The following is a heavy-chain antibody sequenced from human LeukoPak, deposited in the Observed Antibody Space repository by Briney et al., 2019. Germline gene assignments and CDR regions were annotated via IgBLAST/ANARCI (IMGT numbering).Heavy chain of an antibody. CDR1: GFTFSDHY. V-gene: IGHV3-72*01. J-gene: IGHJ4*02. D-gene: IGHD1-26*01. CDR3: VRRGSNSGNLYAEGDY. CDR2: SRNKANSYTT. Sequence: GGSLRLSCAASGFTFSDHYMDWVRQAPGKGLELVGRSRNKANSYTTEYAASVKGRFTVSRDDSKTSLYLQMNSLKTEDTAVYYCVRRGSNSGNLYAEGDYWGQGTLVTVSS.